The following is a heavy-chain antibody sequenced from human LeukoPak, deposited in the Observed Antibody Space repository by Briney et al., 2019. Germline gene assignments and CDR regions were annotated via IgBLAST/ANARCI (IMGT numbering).Heavy chain of an antibody. Sequence: SETLSLTCTVSGGSVSSGSYYWSWIRQPPGKGLEWIGYIYYSGSTNYNPSLKSRVTISVDTSKNQFSLKLSSVTAADTAVYYCARDQRGTAGYYYYYGMDVWGQGTTVTVSS. CDR1: GGSVSSGSYY. J-gene: IGHJ6*02. D-gene: IGHD1-1*01. CDR3: ARDQRGTAGYYYYYGMDV. V-gene: IGHV4-61*01. CDR2: IYYSGST.